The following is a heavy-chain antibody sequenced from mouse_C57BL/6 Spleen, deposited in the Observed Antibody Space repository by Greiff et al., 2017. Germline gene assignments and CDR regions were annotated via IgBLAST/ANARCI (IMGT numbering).Heavy chain of an antibody. CDR2: ISSGSSTI. Sequence: EVMLVESGGGLVKPGGSLKLSCAASGFTFSDYGMHWVRQAPEKGLEWVAYISSGSSTIYYADTVQGRFTISRDNAKNTLFLQMPSLRSEDAATSYCERARQRGYFDVWGTGTTVTVSS. V-gene: IGHV5-17*01. J-gene: IGHJ1*03. D-gene: IGHD6-1*01. CDR3: ERARQRGYFDV. CDR1: GFTFSDYG.